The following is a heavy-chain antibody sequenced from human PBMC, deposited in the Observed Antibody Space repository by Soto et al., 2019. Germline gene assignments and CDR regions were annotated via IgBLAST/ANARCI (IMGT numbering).Heavy chain of an antibody. CDR2: IRSKAYGGTT. D-gene: IGHD3-3*01. V-gene: IGHV3-49*03. CDR1: GFTFGDYA. CDR3: TRDTWISGFWSGYYSY. Sequence: GGSLRLSCTASGFTFGDYAMSWFRQAPGKGLEWVGFIRSKAYGGTTEYAASVKGRFTISRDDSKSIAYLQMNSLKTEDTAVYYCTRDTWISGFWSGYYSYWGQGTLVTVSS. J-gene: IGHJ4*02.